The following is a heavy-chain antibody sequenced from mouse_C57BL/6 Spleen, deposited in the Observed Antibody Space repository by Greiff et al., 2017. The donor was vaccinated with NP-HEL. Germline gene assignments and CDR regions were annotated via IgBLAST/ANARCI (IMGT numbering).Heavy chain of an antibody. CDR1: GYTFTSYW. CDR3: ASGTIYYYGSHWYFDV. CDR2: IDPSDSYT. Sequence: VQLQQPGAELVMPGASVKLSCKASGYTFTSYWMHWVKQRPGQGLEWIGEIDPSDSYTNYNQKFKGKSTLTVDKSSSTAYMQLSSLTSEDSAVYYCASGTIYYYGSHWYFDVWGTGTTVTVSS. J-gene: IGHJ1*03. V-gene: IGHV1-69*01. D-gene: IGHD1-1*01.